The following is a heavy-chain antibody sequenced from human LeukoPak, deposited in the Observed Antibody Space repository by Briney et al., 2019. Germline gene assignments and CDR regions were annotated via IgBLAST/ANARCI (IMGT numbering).Heavy chain of an antibody. CDR1: GYTFTNYG. V-gene: IGHV1-8*03. D-gene: IGHD3-3*01. Sequence: ASVKVSCKASGYTFTNYGINWVRQATGQGLEWMGWVNPNSGDTGYAQKFQGRLTITRNTSISTAYMELSSLRSEDTAVYYCARGGIPIFGVVEDYSYYYMDVWGKGATVTVSS. CDR3: ARGGIPIFGVVEDYSYYYMDV. CDR2: VNPNSGDT. J-gene: IGHJ6*03.